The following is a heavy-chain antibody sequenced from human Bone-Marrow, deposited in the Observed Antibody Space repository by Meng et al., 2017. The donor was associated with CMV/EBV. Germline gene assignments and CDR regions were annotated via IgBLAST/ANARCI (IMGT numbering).Heavy chain of an antibody. J-gene: IGHJ6*02. CDR1: GYTFTSYD. Sequence: ASVKVSCKASGYTFTSYDINWVRQATGQGLEWMGWMNPNSGNTGYAQKFQGRVTMTRNTSISTAYMELSSLRSEDTAVYYCARARVPAADYYYYYGMDVWGQGTTVTVSS. V-gene: IGHV1-8*01. D-gene: IGHD2-2*01. CDR2: MNPNSGNT. CDR3: ARARVPAADYYYYYGMDV.